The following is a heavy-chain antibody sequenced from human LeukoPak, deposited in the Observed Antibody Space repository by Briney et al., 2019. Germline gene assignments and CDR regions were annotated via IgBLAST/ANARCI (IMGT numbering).Heavy chain of an antibody. J-gene: IGHJ5*02. CDR3: AREVVTTNRNWFDP. CDR1: GGTFSSYA. D-gene: IGHD4-11*01. Sequence: GASVKVSCKASGGTFSSYAISWVRQAPGQGLEWMGRIIPIFGIANYAQKFQGRVTITADKSTSTAYMELSSLRSEDTAVYSCAREVVTTNRNWFDPWGQGTLVTVSS. CDR2: IIPIFGIA. V-gene: IGHV1-69*04.